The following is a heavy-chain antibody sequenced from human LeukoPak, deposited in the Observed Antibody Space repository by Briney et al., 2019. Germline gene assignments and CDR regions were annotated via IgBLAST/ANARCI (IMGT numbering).Heavy chain of an antibody. Sequence: ASVKVSCKASGYTFTSYYMHWVRQAPGQGLEWMGWINPNSGGTNYAQKFQGRVTMTRDTSISTAYMELSRLRSDDTAVYYCASSLADYDILTGYYKGYYYMDVWGKGTTVTISS. CDR2: INPNSGGT. J-gene: IGHJ6*03. CDR3: ASSLADYDILTGYYKGYYYMDV. D-gene: IGHD3-9*01. CDR1: GYTFTSYY. V-gene: IGHV1-2*02.